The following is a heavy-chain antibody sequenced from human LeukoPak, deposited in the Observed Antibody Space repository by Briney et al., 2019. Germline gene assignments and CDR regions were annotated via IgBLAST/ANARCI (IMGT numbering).Heavy chain of an antibody. D-gene: IGHD3-3*01. V-gene: IGHV1-2*02. CDR3: ARDPYYDFWSGYSQTLDV. Sequence: ASVKVSCKTSGYTFTSYHIHWVRQAPGQGPEWMGWINPNSGGTNYAQKFQGRVTMTRDTSISTAYMELSRLRSDDTAVYYCARDPYYDFWSGYSQTLDVWGQGTTVTVSS. J-gene: IGHJ6*02. CDR2: INPNSGGT. CDR1: GYTFTSYH.